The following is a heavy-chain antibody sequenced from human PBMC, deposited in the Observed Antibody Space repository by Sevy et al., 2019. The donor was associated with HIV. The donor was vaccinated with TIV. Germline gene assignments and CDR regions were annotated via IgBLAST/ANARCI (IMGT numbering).Heavy chain of an antibody. Sequence: SETLSHTCAVSGYSINSGYYWGWIRQPPGKGLEWIGSLYHDGSTSFKPSLKSRVTISVDTSKNQFSLKLTSVTAADTAVYYCARGGYYDTSGYYSHYFDYWGQGTLVTVSS. J-gene: IGHJ4*02. CDR2: LYHDGST. D-gene: IGHD3-22*01. CDR3: ARGGYYDTSGYYSHYFDY. V-gene: IGHV4-38-2*01. CDR1: GYSINSGYY.